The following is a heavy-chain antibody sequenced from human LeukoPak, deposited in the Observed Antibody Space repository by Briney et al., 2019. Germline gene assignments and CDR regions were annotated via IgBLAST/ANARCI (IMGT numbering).Heavy chain of an antibody. D-gene: IGHD1-1*01. CDR1: GFTFSSYA. CDR2: ISSSSSYI. CDR3: ASGRLRAFDY. Sequence: PGGSLRLSCAASGFTFSSYAMSWVRQAPGKGLEWASSISSSSSYIYYADSVKGRFTISRDNAKNSLYLQMNSLRAEDTAVYYCASGRLRAFDYWGQGTLVTVSS. J-gene: IGHJ4*02. V-gene: IGHV3-21*01.